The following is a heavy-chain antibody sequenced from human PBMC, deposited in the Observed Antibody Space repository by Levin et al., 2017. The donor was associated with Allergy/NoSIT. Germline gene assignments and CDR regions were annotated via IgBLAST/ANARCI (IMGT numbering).Heavy chain of an antibody. Sequence: PGGSLRLSCATSGFTFSSYAMNWVRQAPGKGLEWVSAISGSGGSTYYADSVKGRFTISRDSSKNTLYLQMNSLRAEDTAVYYCATSTGASRSSPMYFPHWGQGTLVTVSS. J-gene: IGHJ1*01. V-gene: IGHV3-23*01. CDR2: ISGSGGST. CDR3: ATSTGASRSSPMYFPH. CDR1: GFTFSSYA. D-gene: IGHD6-6*01.